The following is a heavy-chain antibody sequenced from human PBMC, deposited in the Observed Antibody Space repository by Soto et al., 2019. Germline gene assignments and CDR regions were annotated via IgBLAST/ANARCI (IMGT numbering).Heavy chain of an antibody. CDR1: GYTFTSYG. CDR2: ISAYNGNT. Sequence: QVQLVQSGAEVKKPGASVKVSCKASGYTFTSYGISWVRQAPGQGLEWMGWISAYNGNTNYAQKLQGSVTMTTDPSTSTAYMELRSLRSDDTAVYYCARRARPAALRYYYYYMYVWGKGTTVTVSS. V-gene: IGHV1-18*01. J-gene: IGHJ6*03. CDR3: ARRARPAALRYYYYYMYV. D-gene: IGHD2-2*01.